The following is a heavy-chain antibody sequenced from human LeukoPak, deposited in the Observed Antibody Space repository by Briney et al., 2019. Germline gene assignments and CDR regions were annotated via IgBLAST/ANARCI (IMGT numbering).Heavy chain of an antibody. J-gene: IGHJ4*02. D-gene: IGHD3-9*01. CDR2: ISYDGSNK. CDR1: GFTFSTYG. V-gene: IGHV3-30*18. CDR3: AKDFGKAYFDILSGYYEGPYYFDY. Sequence: GGSLRLSCAASGFTFSTYGMHWVRQAPGKGLEWVAVISYDGSNKYYADSVKGRFTISRDNSKNTLHLQMNSLRAEDTAVYYCAKDFGKAYFDILSGYYEGPYYFDYWGQGTLARVPS.